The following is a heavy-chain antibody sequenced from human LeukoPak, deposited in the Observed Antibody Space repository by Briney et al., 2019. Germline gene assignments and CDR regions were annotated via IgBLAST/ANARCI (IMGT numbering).Heavy chain of an antibody. J-gene: IGHJ6*02. Sequence: SETLSLTCTVSGDSISSGRYYWSWIRQPAAKGLEWIGCIYTSGITNSNPPLTSRITISVDTSKTQFSMKLSSVTAADTAVYYCARDPHPKYYYGSGSYPPRGMDVWGQGTTVTVSS. CDR1: GDSISSGRYY. V-gene: IGHV4-61*02. CDR2: IYTSGIT. D-gene: IGHD3-10*01. CDR3: ARDPHPKYYYGSGSYPPRGMDV.